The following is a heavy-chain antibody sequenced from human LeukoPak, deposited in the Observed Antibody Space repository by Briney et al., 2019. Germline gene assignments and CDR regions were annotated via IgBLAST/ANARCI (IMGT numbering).Heavy chain of an antibody. CDR3: ARDLTNYYDSSGYSINWFDP. D-gene: IGHD3-22*01. V-gene: IGHV1-46*01. CDR1: GYTFTSYY. J-gene: IGHJ5*02. CDR2: INPSGGST. Sequence: ASVKVSCKASGYTFTSYYMHWVRQAPGQGLEWMGIINPSGGSTSYAQKFQGRVTMTRDMSTSTVYMELSSLRSEDTAVYYCARDLTNYYDSSGYSINWFDPWGQGTLVTVSS.